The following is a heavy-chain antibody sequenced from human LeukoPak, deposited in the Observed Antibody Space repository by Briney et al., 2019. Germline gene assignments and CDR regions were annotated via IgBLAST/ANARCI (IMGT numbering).Heavy chain of an antibody. D-gene: IGHD3-22*01. V-gene: IGHV1-8*01. CDR2: MNPNSGNT. Sequence: ASVKVSCKASGYTFTSYDINWVRQATGQGLEWMGWMNPNSGNTGYAQKFQGRVTMTRNTSISTAYVELSSLRSEDTAVYYCARGPRTINYYDSSGYAFDIWGQGTMVTVSS. J-gene: IGHJ3*02. CDR3: ARGPRTINYYDSSGYAFDI. CDR1: GYTFTSYD.